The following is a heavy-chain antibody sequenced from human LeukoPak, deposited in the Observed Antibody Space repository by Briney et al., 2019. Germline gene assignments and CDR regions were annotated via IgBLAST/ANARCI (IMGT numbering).Heavy chain of an antibody. CDR3: ARTRLGGYYGYYFDY. Sequence: GGSLRLSCAASGFTFSNYWMTWVRQAPGKGLEWVANVKQDGSEKYYVDSVKGRFTISRDNAKNSLYLQMNSLRAEDTAVYHCARTRLGGYYGYYFDYWGQGSLVTVSS. D-gene: IGHD3-22*01. J-gene: IGHJ4*02. V-gene: IGHV3-7*05. CDR1: GFTFSNYW. CDR2: VKQDGSEK.